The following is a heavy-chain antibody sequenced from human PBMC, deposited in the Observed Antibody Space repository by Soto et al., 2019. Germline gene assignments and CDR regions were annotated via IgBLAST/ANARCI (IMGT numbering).Heavy chain of an antibody. V-gene: IGHV4-34*01. CDR2: INHSGST. D-gene: IGHD3-9*01. Sequence: SETLSLTCAVYGGSFSGYYWSWIRQPPGKGQEWIGEINHSGSTNYNPSLKSRVTISVDTSKNQFSLKLSSVTAADTAVYYCARGGKYYDILTGYYRSGYYYYYMDVWGKGTTVTVSS. CDR1: GGSFSGYY. J-gene: IGHJ6*03. CDR3: ARGGKYYDILTGYYRSGYYYYYMDV.